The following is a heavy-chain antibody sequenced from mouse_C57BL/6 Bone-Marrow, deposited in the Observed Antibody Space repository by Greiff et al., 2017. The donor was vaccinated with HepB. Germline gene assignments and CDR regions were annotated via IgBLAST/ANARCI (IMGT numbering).Heavy chain of an antibody. CDR1: GYTFTSYW. V-gene: IGHV1-55*01. D-gene: IGHD1-1*01. Sequence: QVQLQQPGAELVKPGASVKMSCKASGYTFTSYWITWVKQRPGQGLEWIGDIYPGSGSTNYNEKFKSKATLTVDTSSSTAYMQLSSLTSEDSAVYYCAIHYCGSSPFAYWGRGTLVTVSA. J-gene: IGHJ3*01. CDR2: IYPGSGST. CDR3: AIHYCGSSPFAY.